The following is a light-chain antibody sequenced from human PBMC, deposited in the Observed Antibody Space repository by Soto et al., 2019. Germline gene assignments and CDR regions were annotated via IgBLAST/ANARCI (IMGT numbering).Light chain of an antibody. V-gene: IGKV3-11*01. CDR3: QQRHMWPIT. CDR1: QSFRGL. Sequence: EVALTQSPVTLSLSPGERATLSCMASQSFRGLLAWYQLKPGQAPRLLIYDVYNRATGIPPRFSGSGSGTDFTLTISRLEPEDSAVYYCQQRHMWPITFGQGTQLEIK. J-gene: IGKJ5*01. CDR2: DVY.